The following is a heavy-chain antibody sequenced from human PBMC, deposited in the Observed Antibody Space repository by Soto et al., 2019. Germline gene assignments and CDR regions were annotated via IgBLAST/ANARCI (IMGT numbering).Heavy chain of an antibody. D-gene: IGHD5-18*01. Sequence: QVQLQESGPRLVKPSQTLSLTCTVSGASISSGGYYWSWIRQHPGKGREWIGYIYYSGSTYYNPSLRSRVTISIDTSKNQFSLRLSSVTAADTAEYYCAREWQRSAMGGAFDIWGQGTMVTVSS. V-gene: IGHV4-31*03. CDR3: AREWQRSAMGGAFDI. CDR1: GASISSGGYY. CDR2: IYYSGST. J-gene: IGHJ3*02.